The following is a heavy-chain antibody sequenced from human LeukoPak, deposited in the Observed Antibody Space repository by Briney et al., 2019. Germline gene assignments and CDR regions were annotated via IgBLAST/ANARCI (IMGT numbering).Heavy chain of an antibody. CDR3: ARDRSYYDILTGYLRRASGYYFDY. CDR2: INPSGGST. CDR1: GYSFTSYW. J-gene: IGHJ4*02. Sequence: GESLKISCKGSGYSFTSYWIGWVRQAPGQGLEWMGWINPSGGSTSYAQKFQGRVTMTRDTSTSTVYMELSSLRSEDTAVYYCARDRSYYDILTGYLRRASGYYFDYWGQGTLVTVSS. D-gene: IGHD3-9*01. V-gene: IGHV1-46*01.